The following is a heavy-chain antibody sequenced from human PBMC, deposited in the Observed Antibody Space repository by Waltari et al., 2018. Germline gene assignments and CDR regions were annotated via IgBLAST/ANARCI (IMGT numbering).Heavy chain of an antibody. J-gene: IGHJ4*02. CDR2: GRI. CDR3: ARDMAGGGGTSGWIDF. Sequence: GRIFYSDSLKSRVTISRDNSRNSLHLHINNLRSEDTALYFCARDMAGGGGTSGWIDFWGQGTLVTVSS. D-gene: IGHD3-16*01. V-gene: IGHV3-43*01.